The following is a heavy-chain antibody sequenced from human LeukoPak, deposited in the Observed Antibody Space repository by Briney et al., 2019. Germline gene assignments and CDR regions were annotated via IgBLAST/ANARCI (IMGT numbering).Heavy chain of an antibody. CDR3: ARDVSYGSGSYHSN. V-gene: IGHV4-61*02. CDR2: IYTSGST. D-gene: IGHD3-10*01. Sequence: PSETLSLTCTVSGGSISSGSYYWSWIRQPAGKGLEWIGRIYTSGSTNYNPSLKSRVTISVGTSKNQFSLKLSSVTAADTAVYYCARDVSYGSGSYHSNWGQGTLVTVSS. CDR1: GGSISSGSYY. J-gene: IGHJ4*02.